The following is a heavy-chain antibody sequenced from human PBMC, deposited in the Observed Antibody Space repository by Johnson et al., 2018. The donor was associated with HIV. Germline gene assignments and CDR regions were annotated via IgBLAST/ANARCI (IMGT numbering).Heavy chain of an antibody. D-gene: IGHD3-22*01. CDR2: ISSSGSTI. V-gene: IGHV3-11*01. J-gene: IGHJ3*02. CDR3: ATYYYDSSGYSYAFDI. Sequence: QVQLVESGGGLVQPGGSLRLSCAASGFTVSSNYMSWVRQAPGKGLEWVSYISSSGSTIYYADSVKGRFTISRDNAKNSLYLQMNSLRPEDTAVYYCATYYYDSSGYSYAFDIWGQGTMVTVSS. CDR1: GFTVSSNY.